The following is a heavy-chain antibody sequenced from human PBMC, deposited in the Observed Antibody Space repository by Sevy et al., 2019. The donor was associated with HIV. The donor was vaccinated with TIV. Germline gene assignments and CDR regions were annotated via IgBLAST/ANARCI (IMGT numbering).Heavy chain of an antibody. V-gene: IGHV1-18*01. CDR1: GYTFTSYG. CDR3: ARVFGAITIFGVVMHWFDP. CDR2: ISAYNGNT. D-gene: IGHD3-3*01. J-gene: IGHJ5*02. Sequence: ASVKVSCKASGYTFTSYGISWVRQAPGQGLEWMGWISAYNGNTNYAQKLQGRVTMTTDTSTSTAYVELRSLRSDDTAVYYCARVFGAITIFGVVMHWFDPWGQGTLVTVSS.